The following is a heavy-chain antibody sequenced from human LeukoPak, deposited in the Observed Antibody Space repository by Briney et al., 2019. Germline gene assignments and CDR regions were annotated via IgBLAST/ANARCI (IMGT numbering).Heavy chain of an antibody. J-gene: IGHJ4*02. Sequence: PGGSLRLSCAASGFTFSSYAMHWVRQAPGKGLEWVAVISYEGSNKYYADSVKGRFTISRDNSKNTLYLQMNSLRAEDTAVYYCARDLYYDYVWGSYRYQRHFDYWGQGTLVTVSS. V-gene: IGHV3-30*04. CDR3: ARDLYYDYVWGSYRYQRHFDY. CDR2: ISYEGSNK. CDR1: GFTFSSYA. D-gene: IGHD3-16*02.